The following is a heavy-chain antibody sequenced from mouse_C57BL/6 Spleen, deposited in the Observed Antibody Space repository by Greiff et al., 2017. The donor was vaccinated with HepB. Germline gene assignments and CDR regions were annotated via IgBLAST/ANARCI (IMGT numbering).Heavy chain of an antibody. J-gene: IGHJ3*01. CDR3: ARTITTETWFAY. V-gene: IGHV1-82*01. Sequence: VQLQQSGPELVKPGASVKISCKASGYAFSSSWMNWVKQRPGKGLEWIGRIYPGDGDTNYNGKFKGKATLTADKSSSTAYMQLSSLTSEDSAVYFCARTITTETWFAYWGQGTLVTVSA. CDR1: GYAFSSSW. D-gene: IGHD1-2*01. CDR2: IYPGDGDT.